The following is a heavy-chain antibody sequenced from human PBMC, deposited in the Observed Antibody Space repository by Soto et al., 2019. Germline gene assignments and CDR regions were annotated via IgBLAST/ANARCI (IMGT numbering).Heavy chain of an antibody. V-gene: IGHV1-3*01. CDR1: GYTFTGYA. CDR2: INAGNGNT. CDR3: ARAFLAGCSSTSCYYYYYGMDV. J-gene: IGHJ6*02. Sequence: QVQLVQSGAEVKKPGPSVKVSCKASGYTFTGYAMHWVRQAPGPRLEWMGWINAGNGNTKYSQQFQGRVTITRDTSASTAYMQLSSLRSEDTAVYYCARAFLAGCSSTSCYYYYYGMDVWGQGTTVTVSS. D-gene: IGHD2-2*01.